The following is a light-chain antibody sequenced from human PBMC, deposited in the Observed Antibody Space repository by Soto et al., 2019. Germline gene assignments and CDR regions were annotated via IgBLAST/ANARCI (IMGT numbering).Light chain of an antibody. V-gene: IGKV3-20*01. CDR2: GAS. CDR3: QQYHWAPDT. CDR1: QSVSSSY. J-gene: IGKJ5*01. Sequence: IVLTQSPGTLSLSPWERATLSCRASQSVSSSYLAWYQQKPGQAPRLLIYGASSRATGIPDRFSGSGSGTDFTLTISKLEPEDFALYYCQQYHWAPDTFGQGTRLEIK.